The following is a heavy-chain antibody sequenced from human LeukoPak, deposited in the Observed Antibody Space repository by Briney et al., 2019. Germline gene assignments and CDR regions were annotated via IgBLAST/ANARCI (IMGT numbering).Heavy chain of an antibody. V-gene: IGHV7-4-1*02. D-gene: IGHD3-22*01. CDR3: ARAPYYYDSSGYYFDY. CDR2: INTNTGNP. J-gene: IGHJ4*02. Sequence: GASVKVSCKASGYTFTSYAMTWVRQAPGQGLEWMGWINTNTGNPTYAQGFTGRFVFSLDTSVSTAYLQISSLKAEDTAVYYCARAPYYYDSSGYYFDYWGQGTLVTVSS. CDR1: GYTFTSYA.